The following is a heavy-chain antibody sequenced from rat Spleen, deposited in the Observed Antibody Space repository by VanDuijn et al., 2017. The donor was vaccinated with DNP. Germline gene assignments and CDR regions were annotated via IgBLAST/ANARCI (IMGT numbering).Heavy chain of an antibody. J-gene: IGHJ2*01. CDR2: MRYNGDT. CDR3: TRDQSSGDYFDS. V-gene: IGHV2-63*01. D-gene: IGHD4-3*01. Sequence: QVQLKESGPGLVQPSQTLSLTCTVSGFSLTSYNVHWVRQPPGKGLEWMGRMRYNGDTSYNSALKSRLSISRDTSKNQVFLKMNSLQTDDTGTYYCTRDQSSGDYFDSWGQGVTVTVSS. CDR1: GFSLTSYN.